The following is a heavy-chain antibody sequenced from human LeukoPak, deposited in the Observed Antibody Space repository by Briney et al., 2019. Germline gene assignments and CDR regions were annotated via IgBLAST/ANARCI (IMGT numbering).Heavy chain of an antibody. CDR1: GYTFTSYG. D-gene: IGHD4-17*01. Sequence: ASVKVSCKASGYTFTSYGISWVGQAPGQGLEWMGWISAYNGNTNYAQKLQGRVTMTADTSTSTAYMELRSLRSDDTAVYYCARAPYVTVTTHAFDIWGQGTMVTVSS. J-gene: IGHJ3*02. V-gene: IGHV1-18*01. CDR3: ARAPYVTVTTHAFDI. CDR2: ISAYNGNT.